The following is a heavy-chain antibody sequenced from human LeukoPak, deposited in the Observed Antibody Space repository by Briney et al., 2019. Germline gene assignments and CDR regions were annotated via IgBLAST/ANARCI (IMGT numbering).Heavy chain of an antibody. Sequence: TVKVSCKASGFTFTSSAMQWVRQARGQRLEWIGWIVVGSGNANYAQKFQERVTITRDMSTSTAYMELSSLRSEDTAVYYCAAGAAAGTMGDYWGQGTLVTVSS. D-gene: IGHD6-13*01. CDR1: GFTFTSSA. CDR2: IVVGSGNA. V-gene: IGHV1-58*02. J-gene: IGHJ4*02. CDR3: AAGAAAGTMGDY.